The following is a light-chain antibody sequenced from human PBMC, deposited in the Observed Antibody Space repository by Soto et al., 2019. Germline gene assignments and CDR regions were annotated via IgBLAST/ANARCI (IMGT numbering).Light chain of an antibody. CDR2: GNR. CDR3: QSYDSSLSGYVV. CDR1: SSNIGAGYD. V-gene: IGLV1-40*01. Sequence: QSVLTQPPSVSGAPGQRVTISCTGSSSNIGAGYDVHWYQQLPRNRPKPPLLGNRHRAPGVPCRFLGPKSGTSASLXXTGLQAEDEADYYCQSYDSSLSGYVVFGGGTQLTVL. J-gene: IGLJ2*01.